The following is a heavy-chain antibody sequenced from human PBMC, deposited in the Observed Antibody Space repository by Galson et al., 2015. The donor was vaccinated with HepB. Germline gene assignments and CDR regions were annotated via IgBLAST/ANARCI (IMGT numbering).Heavy chain of an antibody. V-gene: IGHV4-59*01. Sequence: ETLSLTCTVSGGSISSYYWSWIRQPPGKGLEWIGYIYYSGSTNYNPSLKSRVTISVDTSKNQFSLKLSSVTAADTAVYYCARARAVAGPFDYWGQGTLVTVSS. CDR1: GGSISSYY. CDR3: ARARAVAGPFDY. J-gene: IGHJ4*02. CDR2: IYYSGST. D-gene: IGHD6-19*01.